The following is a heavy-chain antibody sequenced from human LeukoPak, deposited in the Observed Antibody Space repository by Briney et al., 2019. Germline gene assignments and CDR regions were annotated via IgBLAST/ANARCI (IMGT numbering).Heavy chain of an antibody. V-gene: IGHV4-38-2*02. CDR3: ARDAGVGYSSSSYHPRWSSPLDY. CDR1: GYSISSGYY. Sequence: SETLSLTCTVSGYSISSGYYWGWIRQPPGKGLEWIGSIYRSGSTYYNPSLKSRVTISVDTSKNQFSLKLSSVTAADTAVYYCARDAGVGYSSSSYHPRWSSPLDYWGQGTLVTVSS. J-gene: IGHJ4*02. CDR2: IYRSGST. D-gene: IGHD6-6*01.